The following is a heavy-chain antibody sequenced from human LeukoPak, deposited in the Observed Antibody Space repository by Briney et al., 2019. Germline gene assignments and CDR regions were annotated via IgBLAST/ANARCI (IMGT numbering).Heavy chain of an antibody. J-gene: IGHJ5*02. CDR3: ARGRAARRGNWFDP. Sequence: ASVKVSCKASGYTFTSYDINWVRQATGQGLEWMGWMNPNSGNTDYAQKFQGRVTMTRNTSISTAYMELSSLRSEDTAVYYCARGRAARRGNWFDPWGQGTLVTVSS. CDR1: GYTFTSYD. D-gene: IGHD6-6*01. CDR2: MNPNSGNT. V-gene: IGHV1-8*01.